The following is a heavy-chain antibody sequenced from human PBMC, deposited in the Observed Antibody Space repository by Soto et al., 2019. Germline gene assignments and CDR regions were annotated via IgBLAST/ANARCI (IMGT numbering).Heavy chain of an antibody. V-gene: IGHV4-38-2*02. CDR1: GYSISSGSY. D-gene: IGHD3-16*01. Sequence: PSETLSLTCTVSGYSISSGSYWAWIRQPPGKGPEWIASIYHGGTTFYNPSLESRITISVDTSNNQFSLKLTSVTAADAAVYYVARTTAVPNTLRSRCFFDYCGQGTLVTVSS. CDR2: IYHGGTT. J-gene: IGHJ4*02. CDR3: ARTTAVPNTLRSRCFFDY.